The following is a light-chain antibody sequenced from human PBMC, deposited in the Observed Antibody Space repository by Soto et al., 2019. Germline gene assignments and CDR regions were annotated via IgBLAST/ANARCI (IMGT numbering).Light chain of an antibody. J-gene: IGLJ1*01. CDR3: SSFTSSITYV. CDR2: EVT. Sequence: QSALTQPASVSGSPGQSISISCTGSSNDVGGYNYVSWYQQHPGKAPKLMIFEVTNRPSGVSGRFSGSKSGNTASLTISGLQAEDEADYYCSSFTSSITYVFGTGTKLTVL. CDR1: SNDVGGYNY. V-gene: IGLV2-14*01.